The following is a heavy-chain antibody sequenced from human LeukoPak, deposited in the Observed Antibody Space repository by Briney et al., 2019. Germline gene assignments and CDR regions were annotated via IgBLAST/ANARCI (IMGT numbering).Heavy chain of an antibody. CDR1: GGSISSGGYY. J-gene: IGHJ5*02. V-gene: IGHV4-31*03. CDR2: ICYSGST. CDR3: ARGWFGESHSWFDP. Sequence: SETLSLTCTVSGGSISSGGYYWSWIRQHPGKGLEWIGYICYSGSTYYNPSLKSRVTISVDTSKNQFSLKLSSVTAADTAVYYCARGWFGESHSWFDPWGQGTLVTVSS. D-gene: IGHD3-10*01.